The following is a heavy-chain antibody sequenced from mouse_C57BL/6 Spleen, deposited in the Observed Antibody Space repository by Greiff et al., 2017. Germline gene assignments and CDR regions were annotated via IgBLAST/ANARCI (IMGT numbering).Heavy chain of an antibody. CDR3: ARIYDGYSLDS. Sequence: QVQLQQPGAELVRPGSSVKLSCKASGYTFTSYWMHWVKQRPIQGLEWIGNIDPSDSETHYNQKFKDKATLTVDKSSSTAYMQLSSLTSEDSAVYYCARIYDGYSLDSWGQGTTLTLSS. D-gene: IGHD2-3*01. J-gene: IGHJ2*01. CDR1: GYTFTSYW. V-gene: IGHV1-52*01. CDR2: IDPSDSET.